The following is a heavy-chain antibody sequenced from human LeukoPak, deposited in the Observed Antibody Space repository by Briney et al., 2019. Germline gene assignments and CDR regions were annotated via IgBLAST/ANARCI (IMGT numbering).Heavy chain of an antibody. V-gene: IGHV4-39*07. D-gene: IGHD6-6*01. CDR2: IYYSGST. Sequence: PSETLSLTCTVSGGSISSSSYYWGWIRQPPGKGLEWIGRIYYSGSTYYNPSLKSRVTISVDTSKNQFSLKLSSVTAADTAVYYCAMQKSSIAARPPPFGFDYWGQGTLVTVSS. CDR1: GGSISSSSYY. CDR3: AMQKSSIAARPPPFGFDY. J-gene: IGHJ4*02.